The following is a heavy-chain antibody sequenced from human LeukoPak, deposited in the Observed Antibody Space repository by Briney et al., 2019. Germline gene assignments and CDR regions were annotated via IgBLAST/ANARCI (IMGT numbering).Heavy chain of an antibody. D-gene: IGHD3-16*01. V-gene: IGHV3-21*01. CDR1: GFTFSSYS. Sequence: GGSLRLSCAASGFTFSSYSMNWVRQAPGKGLEWVSSISSSSSYKYYADSVKGRFTISRDNAKNSLYLQMNSLKAEDTAVYYCAKDGGNAAFDIWGQGTMIIVSS. CDR2: ISSSSSYK. J-gene: IGHJ3*02. CDR3: AKDGGNAAFDI.